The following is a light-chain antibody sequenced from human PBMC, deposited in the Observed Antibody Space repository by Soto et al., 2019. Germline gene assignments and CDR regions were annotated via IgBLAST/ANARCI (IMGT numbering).Light chain of an antibody. V-gene: IGKV3-15*01. CDR1: QSVSSN. CDR3: QHYNNWPST. CDR2: GAS. Sequence: EIVMTQSPVTLSVSPGERATLSCRASQSVSSNLAWYQQKPGQAPTLLIYGASARATGIPARFSGSGSGTEFTLTISSLQSEDFAVYYCQHYNNWPSTFGQGTKVDIK. J-gene: IGKJ2*01.